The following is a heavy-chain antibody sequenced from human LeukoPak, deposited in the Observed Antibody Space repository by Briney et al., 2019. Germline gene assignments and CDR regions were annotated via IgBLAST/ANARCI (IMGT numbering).Heavy chain of an antibody. CDR1: GFTFSDYY. Sequence: GGSLRLSCAASGFTFSDYYMSWIRQAPGKGLEWVSYISSSGSTIYYADSVKGRFTISRDNAKNSLYLQMNSLRAEDTAVYYCARDGGYYYGSGSYYNEDTTIDYWGQGTLVTVSS. CDR2: ISSSGSTI. V-gene: IGHV3-11*01. D-gene: IGHD3-10*01. CDR3: ARDGGYYYGSGSYYNEDTTIDY. J-gene: IGHJ4*02.